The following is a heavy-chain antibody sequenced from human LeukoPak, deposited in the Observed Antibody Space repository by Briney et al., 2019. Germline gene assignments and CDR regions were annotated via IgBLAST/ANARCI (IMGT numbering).Heavy chain of an antibody. J-gene: IGHJ3*02. Sequence: TGGSLRLPCAASGFTFSSYAMHWVRQAPGKGLEWVAVISYGGSNKYYADSVKGRFTISRDNSKNTLYLQMNSLRAEDTAVYYCARGGRWLQLGAFDIWGQGTMVTVSS. CDR3: ARGGRWLQLGAFDI. CDR1: GFTFSSYA. CDR2: ISYGGSNK. D-gene: IGHD5-24*01. V-gene: IGHV3-30-3*01.